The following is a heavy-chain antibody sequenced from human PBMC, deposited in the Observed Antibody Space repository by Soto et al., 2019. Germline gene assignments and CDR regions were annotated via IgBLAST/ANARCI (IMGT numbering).Heavy chain of an antibody. Sequence: GSLRLSCAASGFTFSRYGMHWVRQAPGKGLEWVAVIWYDGSNKYCADSVKGRFTISRDNSKNTLYLQMNSLRAEDTAVYYCARSYIAAARYYFDYWGQGTLVTVSS. CDR2: IWYDGSNK. V-gene: IGHV3-33*01. J-gene: IGHJ4*02. CDR3: ARSYIAAARYYFDY. D-gene: IGHD6-13*01. CDR1: GFTFSRYG.